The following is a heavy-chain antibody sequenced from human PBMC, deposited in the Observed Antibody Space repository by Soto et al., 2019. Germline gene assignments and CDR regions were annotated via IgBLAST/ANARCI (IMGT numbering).Heavy chain of an antibody. CDR1: GYTFTSYA. Sequence: QVPLVQSGAEVKKPGASVKVSCKASGYTFTSYAMHWVRQAPGQRLEWMGWINAGNGNTKYSQKFQGRVTITRDTSASTAHMELSSLRSADTALYHYASFLYSSGRPANFDCWGQGTLVTVSS. D-gene: IGHD6-19*01. J-gene: IGHJ4*02. V-gene: IGHV1-3*01. CDR2: INAGNGNT. CDR3: ASFLYSSGRPANFDC.